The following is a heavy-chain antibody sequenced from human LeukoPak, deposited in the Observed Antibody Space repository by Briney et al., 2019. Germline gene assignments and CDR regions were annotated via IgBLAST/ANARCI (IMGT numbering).Heavy chain of an antibody. CDR3: ARGGLWGGDY. V-gene: IGHV3-23*01. Sequence: QAGGSLRLSCAASGFTFSSYAMSWVRQAPGKGLEWVSAISGSGGSTYYADSVKGRFTISRDNAKNSLSLQMDSLRAEDTAVYYCARGGLWGGDYWGQGTLVTVSS. J-gene: IGHJ4*02. CDR1: GFTFSSYA. D-gene: IGHD3-16*01. CDR2: ISGSGGST.